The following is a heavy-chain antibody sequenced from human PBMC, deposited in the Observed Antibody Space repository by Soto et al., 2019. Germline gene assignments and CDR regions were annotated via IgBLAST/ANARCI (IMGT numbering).Heavy chain of an antibody. J-gene: IGHJ4*02. V-gene: IGHV3-30*03. CDR2: ISYEGRYT. Sequence: QVQLVESGGGVVQPGKSLRLSCVGSGFTFNNYGIHWVRQDPGKGLEWVAVISYEGRYTTSGDSVKGRLTISSYISKNTVYLQMNSLRDDDTVVSICARCLGSSASVSYPYVWGQGTLVTVSS. D-gene: IGHD3-10*01. CDR3: ARCLGSSASVSYPYV. CDR1: GFTFNNYG.